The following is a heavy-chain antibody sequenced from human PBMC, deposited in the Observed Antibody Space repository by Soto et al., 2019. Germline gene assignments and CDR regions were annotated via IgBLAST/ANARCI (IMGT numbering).Heavy chain of an antibody. CDR2: IDGDGSST. D-gene: IGHD5-18*01. Sequence: GGCLRLSCAASEFTFSAYWMHWVRQAPGKGLLWVSRIDGDGSSTTYADSVKGRFTISRDNAKNTLYLQMNSLRAEDTAVYYFGKVVFREKLWLPHSPPTGDSGGKGPLVTFSS. J-gene: IGHJ4*02. CDR1: EFTFSAYW. CDR3: GKVVFREKLWLPHSPPTGDS. V-gene: IGHV3-74*01.